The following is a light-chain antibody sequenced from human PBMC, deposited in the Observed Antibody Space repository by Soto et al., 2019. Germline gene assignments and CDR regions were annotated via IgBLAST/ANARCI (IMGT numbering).Light chain of an antibody. CDR3: QQYYSTPLT. CDR1: QSVLYSSKNKNY. V-gene: IGKV4-1*01. CDR2: WAS. Sequence: DIVMTQSPDSLAVSLGERATINCKSSQSVLYSSKNKNYLAWYQQKPGQPPKLLIYWASTREPGVPDRFSGSGSGTDFTLTISSLQAEDVAAYYCQQYYSTPLTFGGGTKVEIK. J-gene: IGKJ4*01.